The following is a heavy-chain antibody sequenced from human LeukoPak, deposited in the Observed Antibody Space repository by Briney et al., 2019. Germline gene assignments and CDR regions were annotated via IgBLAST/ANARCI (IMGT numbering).Heavy chain of an antibody. Sequence: GGPLRLSCAASGFTFSSYGMHWVRQAPGKGLEWVAVIWYDGSNKYYADSVKGRFTISRDNSKNTLYLQMNSLRAEDTAVYYCSRVTAYYYYGMDVWGQGTTVTVSS. J-gene: IGHJ6*02. D-gene: IGHD2-21*02. V-gene: IGHV3-33*01. CDR1: GFTFSSYG. CDR3: SRVTAYYYYGMDV. CDR2: IWYDGSNK.